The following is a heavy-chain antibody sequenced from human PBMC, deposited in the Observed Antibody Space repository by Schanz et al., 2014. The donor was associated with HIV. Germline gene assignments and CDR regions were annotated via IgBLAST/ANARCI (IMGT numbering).Heavy chain of an antibody. Sequence: EVQLVESGGGLVQPGRSLRLSCAASGFTFDDYAMHWVRQAPGKGLEWVSGISWNSGSIGYADSVKGRFTISRDNAKNSLYLQMDSLTAEDTAVYYCARRQWVAPDYWGQGTLVTVSS. J-gene: IGHJ4*02. CDR3: ARRQWVAPDY. CDR2: ISWNSGSI. V-gene: IGHV3-9*01. CDR1: GFTFDDYA. D-gene: IGHD6-19*01.